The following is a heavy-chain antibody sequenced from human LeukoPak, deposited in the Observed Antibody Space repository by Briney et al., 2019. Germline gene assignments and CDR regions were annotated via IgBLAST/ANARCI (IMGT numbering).Heavy chain of an antibody. V-gene: IGHV4-59*01. J-gene: IGHJ4*02. D-gene: IGHD6-19*01. CDR3: ARFWYSSGWSYFDY. CDR2: IYYSGST. CDR1: GGSISSYY. Sequence: PSETLSLTCAVSGGSISSYYWSWIRQPPGKGLEWIGYIYYSGSTNYNPSLKSRVTISVDTSKNQFSLKLSSVTAADTAVYYCARFWYSSGWSYFDYWGQGTLVTVSS.